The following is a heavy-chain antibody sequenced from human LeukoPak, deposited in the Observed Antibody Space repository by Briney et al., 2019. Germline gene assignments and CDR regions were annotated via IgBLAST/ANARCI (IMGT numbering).Heavy chain of an antibody. Sequence: SETLSLTCTVSGGSISSSNYYWGWIRQPPGKGLEWVGSVHYTGGTYYNPSLKSRVTMSVDTSKNQFSLKLSSVTAADTAVYYCARATYCSGDSCYSGIFDYWGQGTLVTVSS. J-gene: IGHJ4*02. CDR3: ARATYCSGDSCYSGIFDY. D-gene: IGHD2-15*01. CDR1: GGSISSSNYY. V-gene: IGHV4-39*01. CDR2: VHYTGGT.